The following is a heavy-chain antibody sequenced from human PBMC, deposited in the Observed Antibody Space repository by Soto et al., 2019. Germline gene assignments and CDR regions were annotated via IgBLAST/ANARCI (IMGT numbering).Heavy chain of an antibody. D-gene: IGHD3-22*01. CDR1: GDSFSGYY. J-gene: IGHJ4*02. CDR3: ARRIAMIVVVFDS. V-gene: IGHV4-34*01. Sequence: QEQVQQWGAGLLKPSETLSLTCAVHGDSFSGYYWSWIRQSPGRGLEWIGEIDHSGSANYNPSLKSRVSMSVDTSSQQVSLKLSSVTAADTAVYYCARRIAMIVVVFDSWGQGTLVPVSS. CDR2: IDHSGSA.